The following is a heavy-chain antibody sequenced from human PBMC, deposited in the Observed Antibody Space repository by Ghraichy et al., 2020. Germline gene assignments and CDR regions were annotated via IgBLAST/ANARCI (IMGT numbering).Heavy chain of an antibody. CDR1: GGSISSGDYY. CDR2: IYYSGST. J-gene: IGHJ3*02. D-gene: IGHD3-10*01. Sequence: SETLSLTCTVSGGSISSGDYYWSWIRQPPGKGLEWIGYIYYSGSTYYNPSLKSRVTISVDTSKNQFSLKLSSVTAADTAVYYCARIDRRLGTDAFDIWGQGTMVTVSS. V-gene: IGHV4-30-4*01. CDR3: ARIDRRLGTDAFDI.